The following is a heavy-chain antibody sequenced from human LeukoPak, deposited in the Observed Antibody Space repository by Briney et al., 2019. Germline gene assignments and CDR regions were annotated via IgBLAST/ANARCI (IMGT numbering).Heavy chain of an antibody. J-gene: IGHJ4*02. CDR3: TRGPVYYYDSSGYYDDY. Sequence: GGSLRLSCAASGFTFSGSAMHWVRQASGKGLEWVGRIRSKANSYATAYAASVKGRFTISRVDSKNTAYLQMNSLKTEDTAVYYCTRGPVYYYDSSGYYDDYWGQGTLVTVSS. CDR2: IRSKANSYAT. CDR1: GFTFSGSA. D-gene: IGHD3-22*01. V-gene: IGHV3-73*01.